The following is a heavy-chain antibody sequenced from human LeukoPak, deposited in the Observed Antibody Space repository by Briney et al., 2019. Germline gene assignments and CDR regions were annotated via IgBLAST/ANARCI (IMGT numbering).Heavy chain of an antibody. CDR1: GFTVSSNY. CDR2: IYSGGST. J-gene: IGHJ4*02. Sequence: GGSLRLSCAASGFTVSSNYMSWVRQAPGKGLEWVSVIYSGGSTYYADSVKGRFTISRDNSKNTLYLQMNSLRAEDTAVYYCARGPGSGWSLDYFDYWGQGTLVTVSS. V-gene: IGHV3-53*01. CDR3: ARGPGSGWSLDYFDY. D-gene: IGHD6-13*01.